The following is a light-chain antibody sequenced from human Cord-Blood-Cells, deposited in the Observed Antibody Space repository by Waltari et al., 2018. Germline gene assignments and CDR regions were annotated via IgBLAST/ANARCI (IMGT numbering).Light chain of an antibody. CDR2: DVS. CDR1: SSDVGGYNY. J-gene: IGLJ3*02. Sequence: QSALTQPASVSGSPGQSITISCTGTSSDVGGYNYVSWYQQHPGKAPKLMIYDVSNRPSGVVNRFSGSTSGNTAALTISGLQAEDDADYYCSSYTSSSTPLVFGGGTKLTVL. CDR3: SSYTSSSTPLV. V-gene: IGLV2-14*01.